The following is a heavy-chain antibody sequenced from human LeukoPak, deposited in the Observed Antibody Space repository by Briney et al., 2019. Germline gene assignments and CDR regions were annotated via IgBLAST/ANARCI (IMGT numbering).Heavy chain of an antibody. D-gene: IGHD6-19*01. V-gene: IGHV1-8*01. CDR3: ARAGLGGVAVAGRLGY. J-gene: IGHJ4*02. CDR1: GYTFTSYD. Sequence: ASVKVSCKASGYTFTSYDINWVRQATGQGLEWMGWMNPNSGNTGYAQKFQGRVTMTRNTSISTAHMELSSLRSEDTAVYYCARAGLGGVAVAGRLGYWGQGTLVTVSS. CDR2: MNPNSGNT.